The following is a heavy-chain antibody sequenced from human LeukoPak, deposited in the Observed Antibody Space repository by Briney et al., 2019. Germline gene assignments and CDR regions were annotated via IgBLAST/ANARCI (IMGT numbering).Heavy chain of an antibody. CDR1: GGSISSYY. CDR3: ARDQENCSGDSCYPNWFDP. D-gene: IGHD2-15*01. J-gene: IGHJ5*02. V-gene: IGHV4-4*07. Sequence: SETLSLTCTVSGGSISSYYWSWIRQPAGKGLEWIGRIYTSGSTNYNPSLKSRVTMSVDTSKNQFSLKLSSVTAADTAVYYCARDQENCSGDSCYPNWFDPWGQGTLVTVSS. CDR2: IYTSGST.